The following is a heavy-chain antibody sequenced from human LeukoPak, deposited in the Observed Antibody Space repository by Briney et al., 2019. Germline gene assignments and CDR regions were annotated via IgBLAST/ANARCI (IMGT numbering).Heavy chain of an antibody. CDR1: GYSFTSYW. J-gene: IGHJ6*02. Sequence: GESLKISCKGSGYSFTSYWIGWVRQMPGKGLEWMGIIYPGDSDTRYSPSFQGQVTISADKSISTAYLQWSSLKASDTAMYYCARQGPVAGTGAYYYYGMDVWGQGTTVTVSS. D-gene: IGHD6-19*01. CDR3: ARQGPVAGTGAYYYYGMDV. V-gene: IGHV5-51*01. CDR2: IYPGDSDT.